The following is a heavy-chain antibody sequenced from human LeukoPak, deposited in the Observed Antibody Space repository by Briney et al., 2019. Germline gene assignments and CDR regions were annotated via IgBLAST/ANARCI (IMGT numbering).Heavy chain of an antibody. D-gene: IGHD3-22*01. V-gene: IGHV1-8*01. Sequence: ASVKVSCKASGYTFTSNDINWVRQATGQGLEWMGWMNPNSGNTAYAQKFQGRVTMTRSTAISTAYMELSSLRSEDTAVYYCARPKSKYDSSGYYPLDYWGQGTLVTVSS. J-gene: IGHJ4*02. CDR3: ARPKSKYDSSGYYPLDY. CDR1: GYTFTSND. CDR2: MNPNSGNT.